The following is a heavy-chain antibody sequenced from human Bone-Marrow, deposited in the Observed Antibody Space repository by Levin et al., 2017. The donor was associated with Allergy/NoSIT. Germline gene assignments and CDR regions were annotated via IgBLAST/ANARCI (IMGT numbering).Heavy chain of an antibody. Sequence: PSGGSLRLSCAASGFTFSSYSMNWVRQAPGKGLEWVSYISSSSSTIYYADSVKGRFTISRDNAKNSLYLQMNSLRAEDTAVYYCARDRSSGYDSLKFDYWGQGTLVTVSS. D-gene: IGHD5-12*01. CDR3: ARDRSSGYDSLKFDY. J-gene: IGHJ4*02. CDR1: GFTFSSYS. V-gene: IGHV3-48*01. CDR2: ISSSSSTI.